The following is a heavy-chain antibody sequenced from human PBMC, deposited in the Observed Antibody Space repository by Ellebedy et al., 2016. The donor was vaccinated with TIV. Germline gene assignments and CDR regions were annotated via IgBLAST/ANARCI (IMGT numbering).Heavy chain of an antibody. D-gene: IGHD6-6*01. J-gene: IGHJ4*02. CDR2: ISSSSSTI. CDR1: GFTFSSYS. V-gene: IGHV3-48*01. Sequence: GESLKISCAASGFTFSSYSMNWVRQAPGKGLEGVSYISSSSSTIYYADSVKGRFTISRDNAKNSLYLQMNSLRAEDTAVYYCARGWDSSSSYFDYWGQGTLVTVSS. CDR3: ARGWDSSSSYFDY.